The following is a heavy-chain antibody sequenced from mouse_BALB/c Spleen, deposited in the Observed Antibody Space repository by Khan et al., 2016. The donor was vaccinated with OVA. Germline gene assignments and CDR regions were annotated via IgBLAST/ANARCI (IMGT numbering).Heavy chain of an antibody. CDR1: GYTFTTAG. Sequence: QIQLVQSGPELKKPGETVRISCKASGYTFTTAGMQWVQKMPGKGLKWIGWINTHSGVPKYAEDFKRRFAFSLETSASTAYLQITNLKNEDTGTYFCATGYCDGWYFDVWGAGTTVTVSS. CDR3: ATGYCDGWYFDV. V-gene: IGHV9-4*02. J-gene: IGHJ1*01. CDR2: INTHSGVP. D-gene: IGHD2-13*01.